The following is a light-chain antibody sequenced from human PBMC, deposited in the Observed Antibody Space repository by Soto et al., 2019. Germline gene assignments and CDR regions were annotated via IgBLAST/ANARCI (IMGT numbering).Light chain of an antibody. CDR3: QQYKDWPLT. Sequence: EIVMTQSPATLSVSPGEGATLSCRASQSVDSYLAWYQQKPGQAPRLLLYGASSRATGIPARYSGSGSGTEFTLTISRLQSEDFAVYYCQQYKDWPLTFGQGTKVEIK. CDR1: QSVDSY. V-gene: IGKV3-15*01. CDR2: GAS. J-gene: IGKJ1*01.